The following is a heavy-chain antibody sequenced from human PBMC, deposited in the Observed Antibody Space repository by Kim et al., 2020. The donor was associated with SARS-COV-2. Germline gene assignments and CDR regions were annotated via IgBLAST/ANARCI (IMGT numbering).Heavy chain of an antibody. CDR3: AQHFGAAPIIGDV. D-gene: IGHD2-15*01. V-gene: IGHV3-33*08. Sequence: GGSLRLSCTASGFTFSPFAMHWVRQAPGKGLEWVAAIRSDGSTRYSADSVEDRITITRDSSKNPLYLQMNSLSAEDTAFYFCAQHFGAAPIIGDVWG. J-gene: IGHJ3*01. CDR1: GFTFSPFA. CDR2: IRSDGSTR.